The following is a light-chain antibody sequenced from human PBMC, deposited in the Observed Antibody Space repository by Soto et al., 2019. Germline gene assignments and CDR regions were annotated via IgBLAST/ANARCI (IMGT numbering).Light chain of an antibody. Sequence: QSALTQPASVSGSPGQSITISCTGTSSDVGGYNYVSWYQQHPGKAPKLMIYEVNNRPSGVSSRFSGSKSGNTASLTISRLQAEDEADYYCSSYTSSNTYVFGTGTKLTVL. CDR2: EVN. V-gene: IGLV2-14*01. J-gene: IGLJ1*01. CDR1: SSDVGGYNY. CDR3: SSYTSSNTYV.